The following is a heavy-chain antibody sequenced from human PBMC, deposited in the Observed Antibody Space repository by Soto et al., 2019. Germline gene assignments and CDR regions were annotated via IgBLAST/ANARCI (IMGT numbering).Heavy chain of an antibody. CDR3: ARDPDYGDYGWFDP. J-gene: IGHJ5*02. Sequence: SETLSLTCTVSGGSISSGGYYWSWIRQHPGKGLEWIGYIYYSGSTYYNPSLKSRVTISVDTSKNQFSLKLSSVTAADTAVYYCARDPDYGDYGWFDPWGQGTLVTVSS. D-gene: IGHD4-17*01. CDR1: GGSISSGGYY. CDR2: IYYSGST. V-gene: IGHV4-31*03.